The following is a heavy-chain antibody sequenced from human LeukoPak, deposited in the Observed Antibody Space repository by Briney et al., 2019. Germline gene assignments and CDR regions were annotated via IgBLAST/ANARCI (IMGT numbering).Heavy chain of an antibody. CDR1: GXTFSSYG. J-gene: IGHJ4*02. V-gene: IGHV3-33*01. CDR3: ARGYGGNPFDY. Sequence: HPGGSLRLSCAASGXTFSSYGMHWVRQAPGKGLEWVAVIWYDGSNKYYADSVKGRFTISRDNSKNTLYLQMNSLRAEDTAVYYCARGYGGNPFDYWGQGTLVTVSS. CDR2: IWYDGSNK. D-gene: IGHD4-23*01.